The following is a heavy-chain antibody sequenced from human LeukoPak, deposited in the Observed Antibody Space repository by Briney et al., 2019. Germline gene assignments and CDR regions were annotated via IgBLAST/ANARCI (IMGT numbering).Heavy chain of an antibody. J-gene: IGHJ5*02. Sequence: ASVKVSCKASGYTFTSYDINWVRQATGQGLEWMGWMNPNSGNTGYAQKFQGRVTITRNTSISTAYMELSSLGSEDTAVYYCARGQDIVVVPAARLDYNWFDPWGQGTLVTVSS. CDR3: ARGQDIVVVPAARLDYNWFDP. D-gene: IGHD2-2*01. V-gene: IGHV1-8*03. CDR2: MNPNSGNT. CDR1: GYTFTSYD.